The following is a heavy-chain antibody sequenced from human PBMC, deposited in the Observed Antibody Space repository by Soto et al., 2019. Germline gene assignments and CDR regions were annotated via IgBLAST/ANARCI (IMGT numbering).Heavy chain of an antibody. CDR1: GFTFSSYG. D-gene: IGHD3-10*01. J-gene: IGHJ6*02. CDR2: IWYDGSNK. Sequence: QVQLVESGGGVVQPGRSLRLSCAASGFTFSSYGMHWVRQAPGKGLEWVAVIWYDGSNKYYADSVKGRFTISRDNSKNTLYLQMNSLRAEDTAVYYCARGLWPYGSGPGYYGMDVWGQGTTVTVSS. CDR3: ARGLWPYGSGPGYYGMDV. V-gene: IGHV3-33*01.